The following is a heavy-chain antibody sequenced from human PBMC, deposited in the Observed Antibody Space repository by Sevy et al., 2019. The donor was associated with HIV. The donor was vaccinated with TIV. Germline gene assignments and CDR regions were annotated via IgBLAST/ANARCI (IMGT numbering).Heavy chain of an antibody. V-gene: IGHV4-4*02. Sequence: SETLSLTCAVSGGTISSTNWWSWVRHPPGKGLEWIGEIYHSGSTNYNPSLKSRVTISVDKAKNQFSLKLNSVTAADTAVYYCARVGTDQGLAGGGGPFDYWGQGTLVTVSS. CDR1: GGTISSTNW. D-gene: IGHD1-26*01. J-gene: IGHJ4*02. CDR2: IYHSGST. CDR3: ARVGTDQGLAGGGGPFDY.